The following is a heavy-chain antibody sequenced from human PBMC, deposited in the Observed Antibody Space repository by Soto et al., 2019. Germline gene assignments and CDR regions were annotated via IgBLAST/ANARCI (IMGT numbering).Heavy chain of an antibody. V-gene: IGHV3-48*01. D-gene: IGHD3-9*01. CDR3: ARSPRGDILTGYYKRNWFDP. J-gene: IGHJ5*02. CDR1: GFTFSSYS. CDR2: ISSSSSTI. Sequence: EVQLVESGGGLVQPGGSLRLSCAASGFTFSSYSMNWVRQAPGKGLEWVSYISSSSSTIYYADSVKGRFTISRDNANNSLYLQMNSLRAEDTAVYYCARSPRGDILTGYYKRNWFDPWGQGTLVTVSS.